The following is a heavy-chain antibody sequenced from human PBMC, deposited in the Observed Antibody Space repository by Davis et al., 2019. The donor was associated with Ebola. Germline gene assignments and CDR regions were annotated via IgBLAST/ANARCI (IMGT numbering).Heavy chain of an antibody. CDR2: IYSSGNT. D-gene: IGHD4-23*01. V-gene: IGHV4-39*07. Sequence: SESLSLTCTVSGGSISSSSYYWGWIRQPPWKGLEWIGSIYSSGNTNSNPYLKSRVTKTVDTSKNQFSLKLSSVTAADTAVYYCAREGYGGDYLWLNYHYMDVWGKGTAFTVSS. CDR3: AREGYGGDYLWLNYHYMDV. J-gene: IGHJ6*03. CDR1: GGSISSSSYY.